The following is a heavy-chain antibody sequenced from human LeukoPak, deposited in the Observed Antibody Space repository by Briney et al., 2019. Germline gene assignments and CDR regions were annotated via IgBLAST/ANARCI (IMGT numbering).Heavy chain of an antibody. D-gene: IGHD3-22*01. CDR1: GYTFTGYY. CDR2: INPNSGGT. Sequence: ASVKVSCKASGYTFTGYYMHWVRQAPGQGLEWMGWINPNSGGTNYAQKFQGRVTMTRDTSISTAYMELSSLRSEDTAVYYCATESSSGYSLEYFQHWGQGTLVTVSS. V-gene: IGHV1-2*02. CDR3: ATESSSGYSLEYFQH. J-gene: IGHJ1*01.